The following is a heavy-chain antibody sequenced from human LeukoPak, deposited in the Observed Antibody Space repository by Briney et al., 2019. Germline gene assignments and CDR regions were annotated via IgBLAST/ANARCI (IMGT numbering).Heavy chain of an antibody. D-gene: IGHD6-13*01. CDR1: GFTFSSYW. CDR3: ARDYPIGVAAAGTYYYYCYMDV. Sequence: PGGSLRLSCAASGFTFSSYWMSWVRQAPGKGLEWVANIKQDGSEKYYVDSVKGRFTISRDNAKNSLYLQMNSLRAEDTAVYYCARDYPIGVAAAGTYYYYCYMDVWGKGTTVTISS. CDR2: IKQDGSEK. J-gene: IGHJ6*03. V-gene: IGHV3-7*01.